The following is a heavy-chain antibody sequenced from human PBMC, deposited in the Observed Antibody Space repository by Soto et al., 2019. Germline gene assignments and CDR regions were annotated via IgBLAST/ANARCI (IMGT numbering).Heavy chain of an antibody. CDR1: GVSINSGDYY. Sequence: QVQLQESGPGLVKPSQTLSLNCSVSGVSINSGDYYWSWIRQHAGQGLEWIGYIFYSGTTFYNPSLKSRVTISIDASKNQFSLEMSSVPAADTAVYYCAKVRGQAFEMRGQGTMVTVSS. D-gene: IGHD3-10*01. CDR3: AKVRGQAFEM. J-gene: IGHJ3*02. CDR2: IFYSGTT. V-gene: IGHV4-31*03.